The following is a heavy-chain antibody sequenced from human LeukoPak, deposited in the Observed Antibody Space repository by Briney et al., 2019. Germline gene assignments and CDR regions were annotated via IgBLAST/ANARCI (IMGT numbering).Heavy chain of an antibody. CDR2: LFYSGST. V-gene: IGHV4-39*02. J-gene: IGHJ6*02. Sequence: PSETLSLTCTVSGGSISSSSYYWGWIRQPPGKGLEWIGSLFYSGSTYYNPSLKSRVTISVDTSKNQFSLKLSSVTAADTAVYYCAREGARLLWFGEFGKYGMDVWGQGTTVTVSS. CDR3: AREGARLLWFGEFGKYGMDV. D-gene: IGHD3-10*01. CDR1: GGSISSSSYY.